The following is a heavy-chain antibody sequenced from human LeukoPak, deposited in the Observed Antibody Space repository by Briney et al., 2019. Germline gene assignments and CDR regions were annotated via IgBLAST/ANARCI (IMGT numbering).Heavy chain of an antibody. CDR2: ISYDGSNK. D-gene: IGHD4-17*01. J-gene: IGHJ4*02. Sequence: PGGSLRLSCAASGFTFSSYGMHWVRQAPGKGLEWVAVISYDGSNKYYADSVKGRFTISRDNSKNTLYLQMSSLRAEDTAVYYCAKAMTTVTTPSTADDYWGQGTLVTVSS. CDR3: AKAMTTVTTPSTADDY. CDR1: GFTFSSYG. V-gene: IGHV3-30*18.